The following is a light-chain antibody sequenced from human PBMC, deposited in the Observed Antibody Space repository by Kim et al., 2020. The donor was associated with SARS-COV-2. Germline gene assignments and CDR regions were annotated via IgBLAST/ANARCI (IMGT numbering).Light chain of an antibody. V-gene: IGKV3-20*01. CDR3: QRYGNSPIT. J-gene: IGKJ5*01. CDR2: GVS. Sequence: EIVLTQSPGTLSLSPGERATLSCRASQSVSSNYLAWYQQKPGQAPRLLIYGVSSRATGIPDRFSGSGSGTDFTLTISRLEPEDFAVYYCQRYGNSPITFGQGTRLEIK. CDR1: QSVSSNY.